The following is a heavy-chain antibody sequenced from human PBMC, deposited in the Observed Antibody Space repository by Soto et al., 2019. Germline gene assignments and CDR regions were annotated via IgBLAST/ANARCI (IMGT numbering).Heavy chain of an antibody. D-gene: IGHD6-6*01. CDR2: INHSGST. CDR3: ARGRIAARPRYFDY. J-gene: IGHJ4*02. Sequence: TSETLSLTCAVYGGSFSGYYWSWIRQPPGKGLEWIGEINHSGSTNYNPSLKSRVTISVDTSKNQFSLKLSSVTAADTAVYYCARGRIAARPRYFDYWGQGTLVTVAS. CDR1: GGSFSGYY. V-gene: IGHV4-34*01.